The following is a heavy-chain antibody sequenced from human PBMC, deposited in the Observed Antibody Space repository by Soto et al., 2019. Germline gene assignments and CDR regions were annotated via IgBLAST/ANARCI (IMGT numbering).Heavy chain of an antibody. J-gene: IGHJ4*02. D-gene: IGHD3-3*01. V-gene: IGHV4-31*03. Sequence: QVQLQESGPGLVKPSQTLSLTCTVSGGSISSGGYYWSWIRQHPGKGLEWIGYIYYSGSTYYNPSLKRRVTISVDTSKNQFSLKLSSVTAADTAVYYCARVIRDWSGYYSQTIDYWGQGTLVTVSS. CDR2: IYYSGST. CDR3: ARVIRDWSGYYSQTIDY. CDR1: GGSISSGGYY.